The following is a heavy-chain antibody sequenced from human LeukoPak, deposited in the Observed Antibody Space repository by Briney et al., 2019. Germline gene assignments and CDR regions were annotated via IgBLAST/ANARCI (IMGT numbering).Heavy chain of an antibody. D-gene: IGHD4-11*01. J-gene: IGHJ5*02. CDR3: AKEPLTVIESRFDP. Sequence: GGSLRLSCAASGFIFSSYWMNWVRQAPGKGLEWVASIKQDGSEKYYVDSVKGRFTISRDNSKNTLYLQMNSLRAEDTAVYYCAKEPLTVIESRFDPWGQGTLVTVSS. CDR2: IKQDGSEK. V-gene: IGHV3-7*03. CDR1: GFIFSSYW.